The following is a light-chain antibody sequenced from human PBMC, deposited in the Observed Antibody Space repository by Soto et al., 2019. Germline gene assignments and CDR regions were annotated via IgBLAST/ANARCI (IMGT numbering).Light chain of an antibody. V-gene: IGKV3-15*01. J-gene: IGKJ1*01. Sequence: EIVMTPSPATPSVSPGGRATLSCRASQGIKDYLAWFQQKPGQAHRLLIYGAYTRATAIQARFSGSGSGTEFTLSIRSLQSEDFAVYYCKQYNTWPRTFGQGTKVDIK. CDR2: GAY. CDR3: KQYNTWPRT. CDR1: QGIKDY.